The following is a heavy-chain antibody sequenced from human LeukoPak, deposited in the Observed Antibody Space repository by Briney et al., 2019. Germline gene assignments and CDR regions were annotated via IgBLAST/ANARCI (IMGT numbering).Heavy chain of an antibody. CDR1: GFTFSSYP. CDR2: ISYDGSNK. CDR3: ATYYYGSGSYYQDAFDI. J-gene: IGHJ3*02. V-gene: IGHV3-30*03. D-gene: IGHD3-10*01. Sequence: GGSLRLSCAASGFTFSSYPMNWVRQAPGKGLEWVAVISYDGSNKYYADSVKGRFTISRDNSKNTLYLQMNSLRAEDTAVYYCATYYYGSGSYYQDAFDIWGQGTMVTVSS.